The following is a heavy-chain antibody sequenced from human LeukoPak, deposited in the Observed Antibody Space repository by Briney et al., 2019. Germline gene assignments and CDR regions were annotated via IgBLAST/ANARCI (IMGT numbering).Heavy chain of an antibody. D-gene: IGHD5-18*01. J-gene: IGHJ3*02. V-gene: IGHV4-4*07. CDR3: ARDSSLRYSYGYDAFDI. CDR1: GGSISSYY. CDR2: IYTSGST. Sequence: SETLSLTCTVSGGSISSYYWSWIRQPAGKGLEWIGRIYTSGSTNYNPSLKSRVTMSVDTSKNQFSLKLSSVTAADTAVYCCARDSSLRYSYGYDAFDIWGQGTMVTVSS.